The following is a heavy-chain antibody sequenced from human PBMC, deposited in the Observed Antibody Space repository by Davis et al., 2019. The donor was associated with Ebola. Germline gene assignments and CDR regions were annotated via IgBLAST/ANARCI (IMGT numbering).Heavy chain of an antibody. CDR2: IYNAGNT. CDR1: GFTVSSNY. D-gene: IGHD6-13*01. CDR3: TRGRGGSSWEVF. J-gene: IGHJ1*01. Sequence: GESLKISCAASGFTVSSNYMSWVRQAPGKGLEWVSVIYNAGNTYYADSVKGRFTISRDNSKNTMYLQMNSLRVDDTAIYYCTRGRGGSSWEVFWGQGTLVTVSS. V-gene: IGHV3-53*01.